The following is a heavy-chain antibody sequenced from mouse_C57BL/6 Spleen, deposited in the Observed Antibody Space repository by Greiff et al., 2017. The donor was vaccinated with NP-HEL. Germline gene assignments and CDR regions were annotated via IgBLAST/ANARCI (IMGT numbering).Heavy chain of an antibody. CDR1: GYTFTSYG. CDR2: IYIGNGYT. CDR3: ARVHYYGSSYGYFDV. Sequence: VQLQQSGAELVRPGSSVKMSCKTSGYTFTSYGITWVQQRPGQGLEWIGYIYIGNGYTEYKEKFKGKATLTSDTSSSTAYMQLSSLTSEDSAIYFCARVHYYGSSYGYFDVWGTGTTVTVSS. D-gene: IGHD1-1*01. J-gene: IGHJ1*03. V-gene: IGHV1-58*01.